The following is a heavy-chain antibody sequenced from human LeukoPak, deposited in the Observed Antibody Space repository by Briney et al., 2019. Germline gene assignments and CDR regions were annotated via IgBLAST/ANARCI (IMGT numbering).Heavy chain of an antibody. CDR1: GFTFSSYG. D-gene: IGHD6-19*01. CDR2: IWYDGSNK. J-gene: IGHJ4*02. V-gene: IGHV3-33*01. Sequence: PGGSLRLSCAASGFTFSSYGMPWVRRAPGKGLEWVAVIWYDGSNKYYADSVKGRFTISRDNSKNTLYLQMNSLRAEDTAVYYCARDMMGRGQWLVDYWGQGTLVTVSS. CDR3: ARDMMGRGQWLVDY.